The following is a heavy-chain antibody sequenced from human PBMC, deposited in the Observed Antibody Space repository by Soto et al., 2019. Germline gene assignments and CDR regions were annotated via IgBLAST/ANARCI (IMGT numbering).Heavy chain of an antibody. D-gene: IGHD3-22*01. J-gene: IGHJ4*02. CDR2: IVVGSGNT. Sequence: QMQLVQSGPEVKKPGTSVKVSCKASGFTFTSSAVQWVRQARGQRLEWIGWIVVGSGNTNYAQKFQERVTITRDMSTSTAYMELSSLRSEDTAVYYCAAEVYYDSSGYNCWGQGTLVTVSS. CDR3: AAEVYYDSSGYNC. CDR1: GFTFTSSA. V-gene: IGHV1-58*01.